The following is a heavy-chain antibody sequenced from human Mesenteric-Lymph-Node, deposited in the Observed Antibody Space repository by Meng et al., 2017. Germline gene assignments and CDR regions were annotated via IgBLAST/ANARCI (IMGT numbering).Heavy chain of an antibody. CDR1: GYSISSGYY. CDR3: ARARAEYSSSSKRGRNFDY. CDR2: IYHSGST. Sequence: SETLSLTCTVSGYSISSGYYWGWIRQPPGKGLEWIGSIYHSGSTYYNPSLKSRVTISVDTSKNQFSLKLSSVTAADTAVYYCARARAEYSSSSKRGRNFDYWGQGTTVTVSS. D-gene: IGHD6-6*01. V-gene: IGHV4-38-2*02. J-gene: IGHJ4*03.